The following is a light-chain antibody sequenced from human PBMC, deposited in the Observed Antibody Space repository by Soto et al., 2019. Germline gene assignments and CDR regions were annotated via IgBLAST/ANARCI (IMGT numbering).Light chain of an antibody. CDR2: GAS. CDR3: QQYGGLPT. J-gene: IGKJ1*01. Sequence: EILFTQSPGTLSLSPGERVTLSCRASQSVASSYIAWYQQKSGKAPRLLLYGASSTATGIPDRLRGGGSGTDFTLTIRRLEPEDFAVYYCQQYGGLPTFGQGTKVDIK. CDR1: QSVASSY. V-gene: IGKV3-20*01.